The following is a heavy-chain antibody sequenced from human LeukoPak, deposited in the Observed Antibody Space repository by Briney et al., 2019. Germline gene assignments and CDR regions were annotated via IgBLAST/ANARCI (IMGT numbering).Heavy chain of an antibody. Sequence: PGGSLRLSCAASGFSLPNYWIHWVRQAPGKGLVWVSRINFDGSMTNYVDSVKGRFTISRDNAKNTVYLQVNSLRAEDTAMYYCARGYSGSGRTYWGQGTLVTVSS. J-gene: IGHJ4*02. D-gene: IGHD3-10*01. CDR3: ARGYSGSGRTY. CDR1: GFSLPNYW. CDR2: INFDGSMT. V-gene: IGHV3-74*01.